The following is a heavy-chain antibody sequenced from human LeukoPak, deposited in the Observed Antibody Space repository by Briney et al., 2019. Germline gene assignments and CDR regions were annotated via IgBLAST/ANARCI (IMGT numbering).Heavy chain of an antibody. Sequence: PSETLSLTCTVSGGSINRSTYYWGWIRQPPGRGLEWIGSLFYRGSTYYSPSLKSRVTISVVTSKNQFSLKLSSVTAAVTAVYYCARLSGSYGDDYWGQGTLVTVSS. CDR1: GGSINRSTYY. J-gene: IGHJ4*02. V-gene: IGHV4-39*01. D-gene: IGHD1-26*01. CDR2: LFYRGST. CDR3: ARLSGSYGDDY.